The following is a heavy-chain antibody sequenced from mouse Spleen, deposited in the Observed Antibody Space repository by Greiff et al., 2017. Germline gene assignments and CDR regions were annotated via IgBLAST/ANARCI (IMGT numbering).Heavy chain of an antibody. D-gene: IGHD2-3*01. V-gene: IGHV15-2*01. Sequence: QVQLQQSGSELRSPGSSVKLSCKDFDSEVFPIAYMSWVRQKPGHGFEWIGGILPSIGRTIYGEKFEDKATLDADTLSNTAYLELNSLTSEDSAIYYCARNYDGYYAWFAYWGQGTLVTVSA. J-gene: IGHJ3*01. CDR3: ARNYDGYYAWFAY. CDR2: ILPSIGRT. CDR1: DSEVFPIAY.